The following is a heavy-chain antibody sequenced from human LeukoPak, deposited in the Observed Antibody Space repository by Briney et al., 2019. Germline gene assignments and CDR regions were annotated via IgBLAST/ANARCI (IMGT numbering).Heavy chain of an antibody. V-gene: IGHV4-38-2*02. J-gene: IGHJ4*02. Sequence: PSETLSLTCSVSGYSLSSGYYWGWIRQPPGKGLEWIGTMYHSSTTYYNPSLKSRVTISVDTSKSQFSLQPSSVTAADTAVYYCARGWGPHDYWGQGTLVTVSS. CDR2: MYHSSTT. CDR1: GYSLSSGYY. CDR3: ARGWGPHDY. D-gene: IGHD3-16*01.